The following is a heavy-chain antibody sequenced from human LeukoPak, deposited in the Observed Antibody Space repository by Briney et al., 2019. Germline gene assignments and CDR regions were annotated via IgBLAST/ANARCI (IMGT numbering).Heavy chain of an antibody. CDR3: AKHYDISGYYPY. CDR2: ISSGGGST. CDR1: GFTFSTYA. D-gene: IGHD3-22*01. Sequence: GSLRLSCAASGFTFSTYAMSWVRQAPGKGLEWVSAISSGGGSTHYADSVKGRFTISRDNSKNTLFLQMSSLRADDTAIYYCAKHYDISGYYPYWGQGTLVTVSS. V-gene: IGHV3-23*01. J-gene: IGHJ4*02.